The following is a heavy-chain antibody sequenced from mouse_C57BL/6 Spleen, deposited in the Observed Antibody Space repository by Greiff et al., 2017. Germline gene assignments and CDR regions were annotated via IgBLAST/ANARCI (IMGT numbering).Heavy chain of an antibody. D-gene: IGHD3-2*02. J-gene: IGHJ2*01. Sequence: EVQLQQSGPELVKPGASVKMSCKASGYTFTDYNMHWVKQSHGKSLEWIGYINPNTGGNSYNQQFNGRATLTVNKSSSTAYMELRSLTSEDSAVYYCARDSSGFYCDYGGQGTTLTVSS. V-gene: IGHV1-22*01. CDR1: GYTFTDYN. CDR3: ARDSSGFYCDY. CDR2: INPNTGGN.